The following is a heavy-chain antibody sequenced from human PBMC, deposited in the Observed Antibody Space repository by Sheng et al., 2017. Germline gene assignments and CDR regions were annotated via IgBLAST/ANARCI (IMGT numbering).Heavy chain of an antibody. D-gene: IGHD5-12*01. J-gene: IGHJ4*02. CDR1: GFTFSSYA. CDR2: ISGSGGST. Sequence: EVQLLESGGGLVQPGGSLRLSCAASGFTFSSYAMNWVRQAPGKGLEWVSGISGSGGSTYYADSVKGRFTISRDNSKNMLYLQMNSLRVEDTAVYYCAKVLKEVASSNLDYWGQGTLVTVSS. CDR3: AKVLKEVASSNLDY. V-gene: IGHV3-23*01.